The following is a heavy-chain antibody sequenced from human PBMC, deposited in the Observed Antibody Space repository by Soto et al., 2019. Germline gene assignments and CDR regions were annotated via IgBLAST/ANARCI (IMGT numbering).Heavy chain of an antibody. Sequence: SVKVSCKASGGTFSSYAISWVRQAPGQGLEWMGGITPIFGTANYAQKFQGRVTITADESTSTAYMELSSLRSEDTAVYYCASWGYGDYLYHYGMDVWGQGTTVTVSS. J-gene: IGHJ6*02. CDR2: ITPIFGTA. V-gene: IGHV1-69*13. D-gene: IGHD4-17*01. CDR3: ASWGYGDYLYHYGMDV. CDR1: GGTFSSYA.